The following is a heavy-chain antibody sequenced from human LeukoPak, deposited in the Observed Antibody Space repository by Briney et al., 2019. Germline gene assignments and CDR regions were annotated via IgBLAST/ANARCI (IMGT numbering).Heavy chain of an antibody. J-gene: IGHJ4*02. Sequence: AGGSLRFSCAASGFTFSDYYMSWIRQAPGKGLEWVSYISTSGGTVYYADSVKGRFTISRDNAKSSLYLQMDSLRAEDTAVYYCARADNNFDFWGQGTLVTVSS. D-gene: IGHD5-24*01. CDR3: ARADNNFDF. CDR2: ISTSGGTV. V-gene: IGHV3-11*04. CDR1: GFTFSDYY.